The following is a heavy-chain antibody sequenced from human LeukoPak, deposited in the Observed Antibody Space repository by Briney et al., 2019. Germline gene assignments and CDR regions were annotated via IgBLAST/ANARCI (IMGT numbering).Heavy chain of an antibody. V-gene: IGHV4-30-2*01. Sequence: PSETLSLTCAVSGGSISSGGYSWSWIRQPPGKDLEWIGYIYHSGSTYYNPSLKSRVTISVDRSKNQFSLKLSSVTAADTAVYYCARENYCTNGVCWAFDPWGQGTLVTVSS. CDR2: IYHSGST. D-gene: IGHD2-8*01. CDR1: GGSISSGGYS. J-gene: IGHJ5*02. CDR3: ARENYCTNGVCWAFDP.